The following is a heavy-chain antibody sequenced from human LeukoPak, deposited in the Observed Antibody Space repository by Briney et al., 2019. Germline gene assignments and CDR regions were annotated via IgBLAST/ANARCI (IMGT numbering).Heavy chain of an antibody. J-gene: IGHJ5*02. CDR1: GFTFSRYW. CDR3: ARGGISWFDP. V-gene: IGHV3-53*01. D-gene: IGHD2-15*01. CDR2: IYSGGST. Sequence: GGSLRLSCEASGFTFSRYWMHWVRQAPGKGLEWVSVIYSGGSTYYADSVKGRFTISRDNSKNTLYLQMNSLRAEDTAVYYCARGGISWFDPWGQGTLVTVSS.